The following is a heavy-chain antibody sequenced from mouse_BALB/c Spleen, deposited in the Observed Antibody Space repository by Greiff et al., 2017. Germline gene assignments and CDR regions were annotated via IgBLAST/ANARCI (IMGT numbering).Heavy chain of an antibody. CDR1: GFTFSSYA. Sequence: EVKLMESGGGLVKPGGSLKLSCAASGFTFSSYAMSWVRQTPEKRLEWVASISSGGSTYYPDSVKGRFTISRDNARNILYLQMSSLRSEDTAMYYCARNYYRYDAAWFAYWGQGTLVTVSA. CDR2: ISSGGST. V-gene: IGHV5-6-5*01. D-gene: IGHD2-14*01. CDR3: ARNYYRYDAAWFAY. J-gene: IGHJ3*01.